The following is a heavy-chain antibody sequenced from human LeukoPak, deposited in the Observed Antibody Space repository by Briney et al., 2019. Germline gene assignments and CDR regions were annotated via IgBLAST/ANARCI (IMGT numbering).Heavy chain of an antibody. V-gene: IGHV4-39*07. CDR1: GGSISSYY. CDR3: ARGYGDYGVYYFDY. D-gene: IGHD4-17*01. Sequence: SETLSLTCTVSGGSISSYYWGWIRQPPGKGLEWIGSIYYSGSTYYNPSLKSRVTISVDTSKNQFSLKLSSVTAADTAVYYCARGYGDYGVYYFDYWGQGTLVTVSS. CDR2: IYYSGST. J-gene: IGHJ4*02.